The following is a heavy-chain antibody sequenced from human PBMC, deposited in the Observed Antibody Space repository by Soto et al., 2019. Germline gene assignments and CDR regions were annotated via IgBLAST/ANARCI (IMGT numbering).Heavy chain of an antibody. CDR2: ISVSGGST. Sequence: PGGSLRLSCAASGFTFSSYAMSWVRQAPGKGLEWVSAISVSGGSTYYADSVNGRFTISRDNSKNTLYLQMNSLRAEDTAVYYCAKVLQAPLVVVTPDYYHYGMDVWGQGTTVTVYS. V-gene: IGHV3-23*01. CDR1: GFTFSSYA. CDR3: AKVLQAPLVVVTPDYYHYGMDV. D-gene: IGHD4-4*01. J-gene: IGHJ6*02.